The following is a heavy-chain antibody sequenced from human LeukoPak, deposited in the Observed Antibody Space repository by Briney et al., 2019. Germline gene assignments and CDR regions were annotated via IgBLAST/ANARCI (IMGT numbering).Heavy chain of an antibody. CDR1: GDSVSSNSAA. Sequence: SQTLSLTCAISGDSVSSNSAAWNWIRQSPSRGLEWLGRTYYRSKWYNEYAVSLKSRITVTPDTSKNQFSLQLNSVTPEDTADYYCTRGRASAFDIWDQGTVVTVSS. J-gene: IGHJ3*02. CDR3: TRGRASAFDI. CDR2: TYYRSKWYN. V-gene: IGHV6-1*01.